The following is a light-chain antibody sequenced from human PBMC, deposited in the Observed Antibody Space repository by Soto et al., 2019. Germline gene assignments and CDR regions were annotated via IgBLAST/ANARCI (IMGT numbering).Light chain of an antibody. J-gene: IGLJ1*01. CDR1: IDDIGAYDY. CDR2: DVN. V-gene: IGLV2-14*03. CDR3: SSYTSTYSLV. Sequence: QSALTQPASVSGSPGQSVTISCTGTIDDIGAYDYVSWYQQRPGSAPQLIIYDVNNRPSGTSYRFSGSKSVHTAYLTISGLQSDDEATYHCSSYTSTYSLVFGTGTKLTVL.